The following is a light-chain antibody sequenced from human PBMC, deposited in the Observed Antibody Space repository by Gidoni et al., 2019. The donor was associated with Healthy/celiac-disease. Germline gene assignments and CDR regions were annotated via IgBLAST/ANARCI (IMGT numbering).Light chain of an antibody. Sequence: DIQMTQSPSSLSASVGDRVTITCRASQGISNYLAWYQQKPGKVPKLLIYAAATLQSGVPSRLSGSGSGTDFTLTISSLQPEDVATYYCQKYNSAPRTFGQXTKVEIK. V-gene: IGKV1-27*01. CDR1: QGISNY. J-gene: IGKJ1*01. CDR2: AAA. CDR3: QKYNSAPRT.